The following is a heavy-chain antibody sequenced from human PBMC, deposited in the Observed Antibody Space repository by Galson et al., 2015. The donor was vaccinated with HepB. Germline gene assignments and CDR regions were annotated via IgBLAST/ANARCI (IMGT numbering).Heavy chain of an antibody. D-gene: IGHD2-15*01. V-gene: IGHV1-46*01. CDR1: GYTFTSYY. CDR2: INPSGGST. CDR3: ATGILSQAPYFDY. Sequence: SVKVSCRASGYTFTSYYMHWVRQAPGQGLEWMGIINPSGGSTSYAQKFQGRVTMTRDTSTSTVYMELSSLRSEDTAVYYCATGILSQAPYFDYWGQGTLVTVSS. J-gene: IGHJ4*02.